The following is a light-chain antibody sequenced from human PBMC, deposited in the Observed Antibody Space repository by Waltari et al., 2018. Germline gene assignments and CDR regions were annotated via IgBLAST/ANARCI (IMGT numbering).Light chain of an antibody. CDR2: TAS. J-gene: IGKJ1*01. CDR1: QTISSY. CDR3: QQSSSTPPWT. Sequence: DIQMTQSPSSLSASVGDRVTITCRASQTISSYLNWYQQQPGKAPHLLIYTASSLQSGVPSRFSGSGSGTDFTLTISSLQPEDFATYYCQQSSSTPPWTFGQGTKVEIK. V-gene: IGKV1-39*01.